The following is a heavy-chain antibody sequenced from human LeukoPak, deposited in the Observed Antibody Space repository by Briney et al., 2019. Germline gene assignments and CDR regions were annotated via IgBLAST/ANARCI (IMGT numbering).Heavy chain of an antibody. Sequence: GGSLRLSCAASGFTFSSYSMNWVRQAPGKGLEWVSSISSSSSYIYYADSVKGRFTISRDNSKNTLYLQMNSLRAEDTAVYYCARTEYSYGYSWFDPWGQGTLVTVSS. CDR2: ISSSSSYI. J-gene: IGHJ5*02. D-gene: IGHD5-18*01. V-gene: IGHV3-21*04. CDR1: GFTFSSYS. CDR3: ARTEYSYGYSWFDP.